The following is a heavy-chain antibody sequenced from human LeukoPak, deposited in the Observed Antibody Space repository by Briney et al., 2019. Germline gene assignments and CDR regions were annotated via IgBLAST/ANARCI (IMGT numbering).Heavy chain of an antibody. CDR3: AIHPYYDSSGYPYYFDY. CDR1: GFTFSSYA. Sequence: GGSLRLSCVASGFTFSSYAMSWVRQAPGKGLEWVSAISGSGGSTYYADSVKGRFTISRDNSKNTLYLQINSLRAEDTAVYYCAIHPYYDSSGYPYYFDYWGQGTLVTVSS. V-gene: IGHV3-23*01. D-gene: IGHD3-22*01. J-gene: IGHJ4*02. CDR2: ISGSGGST.